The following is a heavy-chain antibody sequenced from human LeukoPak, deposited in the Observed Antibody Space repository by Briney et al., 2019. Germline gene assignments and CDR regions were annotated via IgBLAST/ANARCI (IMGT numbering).Heavy chain of an antibody. CDR1: GFPFSSYE. CDR3: ARERDDYYFDY. V-gene: IGHV3-48*03. Sequence: GGSLRLSCAASGFPFSSYEMNWVRQAPGKGLEWVSYISRSGTIISYADSVKGRFTISRDNAKNSLYLQMNSLRAEDTAVYYCARERDDYYFDYWGQGTLVTVSS. J-gene: IGHJ4*02. D-gene: IGHD3-3*01. CDR2: ISRSGTII.